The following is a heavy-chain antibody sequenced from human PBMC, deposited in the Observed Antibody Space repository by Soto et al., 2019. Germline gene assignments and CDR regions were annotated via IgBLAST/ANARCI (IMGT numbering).Heavy chain of an antibody. CDR2: ISWNSGSI. J-gene: IGHJ2*01. D-gene: IGHD4-17*01. CDR1: GFTFDDYA. CDR3: AKDIAPDYFPNLFDL. V-gene: IGHV3-9*01. Sequence: EVQLVESGGGLVQPGRSLRLSCAASGFTFDDYAMHCVRQAPGKGLEWVSGISWNSGSIGYAESVECRFTISRDNAKNPVYLQMNSLRAEDTALYYCAKDIAPDYFPNLFDLWGRGTLVTVSS.